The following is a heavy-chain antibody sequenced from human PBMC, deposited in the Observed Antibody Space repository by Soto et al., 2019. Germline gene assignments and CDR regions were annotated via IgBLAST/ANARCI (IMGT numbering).Heavy chain of an antibody. CDR1: SDSMNSGGYY. V-gene: IGHV4-31*03. J-gene: IGHJ6*02. CDR3: ARRGGSSSGYYYYAMDA. Sequence: TLSLTCSVSSDSMNSGGYYWSWIRQHPGKGLEWIGYIYSNGDTYYNPSLKSRVTISVDTSKNQFSLNLTSVTAADTAVYYCARRGGSSSGYYYYAMDAWGQGTTVTVSS. D-gene: IGHD6-6*01. CDR2: IYSNGDT.